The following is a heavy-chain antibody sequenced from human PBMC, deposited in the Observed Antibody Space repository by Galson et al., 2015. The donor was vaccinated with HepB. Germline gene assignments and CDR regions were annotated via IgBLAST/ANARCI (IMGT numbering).Heavy chain of an antibody. CDR2: IGGSGRTT. J-gene: IGHJ6*02. CDR1: GFTFSSYA. CDR3: AKQGCSSTSCFEDYYYGMDV. V-gene: IGHV3-23*01. D-gene: IGHD2-2*01. Sequence: PVRSLRLSCAAPGFTFSSYAMNWVRQAPGKGLEWGSTIGGSGRTTYYSDSVKGRFTIPRDNSRNTLYLQMYSLRAEDTAVYYCAKQGCSSTSCFEDYYYGMDVWGQGTTVTVSS.